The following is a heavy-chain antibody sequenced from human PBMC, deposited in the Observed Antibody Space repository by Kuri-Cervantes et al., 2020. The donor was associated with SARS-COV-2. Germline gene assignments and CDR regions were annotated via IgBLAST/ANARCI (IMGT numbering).Heavy chain of an antibody. CDR1: GFTFSSYW. Sequence: GGSLRLSCAASGFTFSSYWMHWVRQAPGKGLVWVSAISGSGVSTYYADSVKGRFTISRDNSKNTLYLQMNSLRAEDTAVYYCAKNRGDCSSTSCYIGSAFDIWGQGTMVTVSS. CDR3: AKNRGDCSSTSCYIGSAFDI. CDR2: ISGSGVST. J-gene: IGHJ3*02. V-gene: IGHV3-23*01. D-gene: IGHD2-2*02.